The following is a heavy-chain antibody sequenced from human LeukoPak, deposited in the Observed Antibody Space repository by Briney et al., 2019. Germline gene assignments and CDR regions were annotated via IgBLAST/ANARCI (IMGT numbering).Heavy chain of an antibody. CDR3: IRDFRSADL. CDR1: GFTFSSYA. V-gene: IGHV3-74*01. Sequence: GGSLRLSCAASGFTFSSYAMSWVRQPPGKGLVWVSRIYVDGRTTNYADSVKGRFTISRDNAKNTVYLEMNSLSVEDTATYYCIRDFRSADLWGQGTLVTVSS. J-gene: IGHJ5*02. CDR2: IYVDGRTT.